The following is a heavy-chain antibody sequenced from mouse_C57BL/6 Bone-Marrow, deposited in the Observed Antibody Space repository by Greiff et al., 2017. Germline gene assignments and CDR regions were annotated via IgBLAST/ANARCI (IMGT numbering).Heavy chain of an antibody. CDR3: ARGVYGSSYGMDY. Sequence: PGRGLEWIGRIDPNSGGTKYNEKFKSKATLTVDKPSSTAYMQLSSLTSEDSAAYDCARGVYGSSYGMDYWGQGTTLTVSS. D-gene: IGHD1-1*01. J-gene: IGHJ2*01. V-gene: IGHV1-72*01. CDR2: IDPNSGGT.